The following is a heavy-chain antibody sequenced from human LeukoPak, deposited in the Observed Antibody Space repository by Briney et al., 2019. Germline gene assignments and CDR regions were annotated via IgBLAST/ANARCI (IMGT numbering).Heavy chain of an antibody. V-gene: IGHV3-30*02. CDR1: GFTFSSHG. CDR3: AKDPYNSESSGYYGYYFEY. Sequence: GGSLRLSCATSGFTFSSHGMHWVRQAPGKGLEWVAFIWYDGNKTYYSDSVKGRFTISRDIPKNTLYLQMNSLRPEDTAVYYCAKDPYNSESSGYYGYYFEYWGQGALVTVSS. D-gene: IGHD3-22*01. CDR2: IWYDGNKT. J-gene: IGHJ4*02.